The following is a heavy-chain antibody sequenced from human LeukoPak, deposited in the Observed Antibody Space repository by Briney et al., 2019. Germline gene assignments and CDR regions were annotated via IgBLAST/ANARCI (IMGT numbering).Heavy chain of an antibody. CDR1: GDSISSGDYY. CDR3: ARGRQLLWFGELFGY. V-gene: IGHV4-61*02. D-gene: IGHD3-10*01. CDR2: ISSSGST. J-gene: IGHJ4*02. Sequence: ASETLSLTCTVSGDSISSGDYYWSWIRQPAGKGLEWIGRISSSGSTNYNPSLKSRVTISVDTSKNQFSLKLSSVTAADTAVYYCARGRQLLWFGELFGYWGQGTLVTVSS.